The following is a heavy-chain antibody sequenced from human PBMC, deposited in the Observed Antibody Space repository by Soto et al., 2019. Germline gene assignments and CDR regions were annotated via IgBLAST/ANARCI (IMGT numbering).Heavy chain of an antibody. Sequence: QVQLVQSGAEVKKPGSSVKVSCKTSGGTIRTSAISWVRQAPGQGLEWMGGIMPVFPTPDYAQKFQGRVTITADESTSTAYMELSRLRSEDTAVYYCARDKDRQQLGGNYYYIMDVWGQGTTVTVSS. CDR3: ARDKDRQQLGGNYYYIMDV. D-gene: IGHD3-3*02. J-gene: IGHJ6*01. V-gene: IGHV1-69*12. CDR2: IMPVFPTP. CDR1: GGTIRTSA.